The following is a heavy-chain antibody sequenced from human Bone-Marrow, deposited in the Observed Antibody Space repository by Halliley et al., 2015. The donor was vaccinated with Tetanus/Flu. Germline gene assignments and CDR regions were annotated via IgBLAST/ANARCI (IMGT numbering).Heavy chain of an antibody. CDR3: GRVGGSVDP. D-gene: IGHD3-10*01. V-gene: IGHV1-8*01. CDR1: GGTFTEHS. Sequence: QLVQSGAEVKKPGSSVKVSCQTSGGTFTEHSFNWVRQAPGQGLEWMGWMNPNSGNTGYAQKFQGRVTMTRNTAIRTAYMELSSLRSEDPAVYYCGRVGGSVDPWGQGTLVTVSS. CDR2: MNPNSGNT. J-gene: IGHJ5*02.